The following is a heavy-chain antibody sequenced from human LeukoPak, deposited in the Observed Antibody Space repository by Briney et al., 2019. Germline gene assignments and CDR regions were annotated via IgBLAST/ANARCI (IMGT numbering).Heavy chain of an antibody. D-gene: IGHD5-24*01. J-gene: IGHJ4*02. CDR1: GFTLSDAG. CDR3: TTVAMATTSGFDY. V-gene: IGHV3-73*01. CDR2: VRSKVNRYAT. Sequence: SGGSLRLSSAGSGFTLSDAGMEWVSQADGKGREWVGHVRSKVNRYATAYAASVRGRFTISRDDSKNTAFLQMKSLITDDTAVYYCTTVAMATTSGFDYWGQGTQVTVSS.